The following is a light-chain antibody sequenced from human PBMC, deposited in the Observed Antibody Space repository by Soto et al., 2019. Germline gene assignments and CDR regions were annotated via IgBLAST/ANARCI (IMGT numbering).Light chain of an antibody. CDR1: QSIGDF. Sequence: DSQMPLYPYTLSASVGDRVTITCRAGQSIGDFVNWYQEKPGKAPKLLIYAASTLQSGVPSRFSGSGSGTDFTLTISSLQPEDFVTYYCQQSYTTPWTFGQGTKVDIK. CDR2: AAS. J-gene: IGKJ1*01. CDR3: QQSYTTPWT. V-gene: IGKV1-39*01.